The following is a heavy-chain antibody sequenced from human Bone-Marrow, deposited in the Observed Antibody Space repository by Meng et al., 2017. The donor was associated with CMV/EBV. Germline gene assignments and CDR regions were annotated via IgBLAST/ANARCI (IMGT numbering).Heavy chain of an antibody. CDR1: GYTFTRYG. V-gene: IGHV1-18*01. CDR3: ARYLLPASIPVEGNWFEP. Sequence: ASVKVSCMASGYTFTRYGISWVRQAPGQGLEWLGWISDYNGNTNYAQKLQGRVTMTTDTSTSTAYMELRSLRSDDTAVYYCARYLLPASIPVEGNWFEPWGQGIQVIVSS. CDR2: ISDYNGNT. J-gene: IGHJ5*02. D-gene: IGHD2-2*01.